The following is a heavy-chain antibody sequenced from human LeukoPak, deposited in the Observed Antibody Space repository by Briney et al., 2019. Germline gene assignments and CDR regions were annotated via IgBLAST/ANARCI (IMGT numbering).Heavy chain of an antibody. CDR3: ARHSYYYGSGSYYKDRRWFDP. J-gene: IGHJ5*02. CDR1: SESFGGYF. D-gene: IGHD3-10*01. V-gene: IGHV4-34*01. CDR2: INYSGST. Sequence: SETLSLTCAIYSESFGGYFWSWIRQPPGKGLEWIGEINYSGSTNYNPSLKSRVTISVDTSKNQFSLKLSSVTAADTAVYYCARHSYYYGSGSYYKDRRWFDPWGQGTLVTVSS.